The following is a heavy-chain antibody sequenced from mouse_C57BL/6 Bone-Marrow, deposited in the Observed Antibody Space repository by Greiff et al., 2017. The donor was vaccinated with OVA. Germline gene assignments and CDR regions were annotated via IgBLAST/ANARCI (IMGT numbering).Heavy chain of an antibody. CDR2: ISNGGGST. D-gene: IGHD2-5*01. CDR3: ARPHSNWFAY. J-gene: IGHJ3*01. V-gene: IGHV5-12*01. Sequence: EVKVVESGGGLVQPGGSLKLSCAASGFTFSDYYMYWVRQTPEKRLEWVAYISNGGGSTYYPDTVKGRFTISRDNAKNTLYLQMSRLKSEDTAMYYCARPHSNWFAYWGQGTLVTVSA. CDR1: GFTFSDYY.